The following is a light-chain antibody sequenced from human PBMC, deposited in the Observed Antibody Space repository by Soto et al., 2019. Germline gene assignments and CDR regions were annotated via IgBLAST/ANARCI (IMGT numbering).Light chain of an antibody. J-gene: IGKJ1*01. V-gene: IGKV3-20*01. CDR1: QSVPKNY. CDR2: DAS. Sequence: EIVLTQSPDTLSLSPGERATLSRRASQSVPKNYLAWYQQKPGQAPGLLIDDASNRATGIPGRFSGSGSVTDFPLTISRLEPEDFAVYYCQQCATSPLTFGQGTKVEIK. CDR3: QQCATSPLT.